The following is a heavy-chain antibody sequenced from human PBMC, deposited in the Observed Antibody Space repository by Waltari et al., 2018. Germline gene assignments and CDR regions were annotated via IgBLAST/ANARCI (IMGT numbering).Heavy chain of an antibody. J-gene: IGHJ4*02. CDR3: ARLWFGELYRDY. CDR2: IKQDGSEK. D-gene: IGHD3-10*01. Sequence: EVQLVESGGGLVQPGGSLRLSCAASGFTFSSLWMSWVRQAPGKGLEWVANIKQDGSEKYYVDSVKGRFTISRDNAKNSLYLQMNSLRAEDTAVYYCARLWFGELYRDYWGQGTLVTISS. V-gene: IGHV3-7*03. CDR1: GFTFSSLW.